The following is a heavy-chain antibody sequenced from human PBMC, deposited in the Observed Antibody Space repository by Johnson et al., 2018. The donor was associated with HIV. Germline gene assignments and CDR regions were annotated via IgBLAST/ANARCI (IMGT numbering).Heavy chain of an antibody. D-gene: IGHD7-27*01. Sequence: VQLVESGGGLVQPGGSLRLSCAASGFAVSKNYLTWVRQAPGKGLEWVSVIYSGGSTYYADSVKGRFTISRDNSKNSLYLQMNSLRAEDTAVYYCASSWGNAFDIWGQGTMVTVS. J-gene: IGHJ3*02. V-gene: IGHV3-66*02. CDR3: ASSWGNAFDI. CDR1: GFAVSKNY. CDR2: IYSGGST.